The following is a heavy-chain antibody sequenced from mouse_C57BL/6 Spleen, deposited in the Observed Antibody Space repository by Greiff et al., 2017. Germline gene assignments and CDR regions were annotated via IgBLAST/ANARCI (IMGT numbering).Heavy chain of an antibody. CDR3: ASGDSSGPWFAY. CDR1: GYTFTSYW. Sequence: QVQLKQPGAELVKPGASVKMSCKASGYTFTSYWITWVKQRPGQGLEWIGDIYPGSGSTNYNEKFKSKATLTVDTSSSTAYMQLSSLTSEDSAVYYCASGDSSGPWFAYWGQGTLVTVSA. V-gene: IGHV1-55*01. J-gene: IGHJ3*01. CDR2: IYPGSGST. D-gene: IGHD3-2*02.